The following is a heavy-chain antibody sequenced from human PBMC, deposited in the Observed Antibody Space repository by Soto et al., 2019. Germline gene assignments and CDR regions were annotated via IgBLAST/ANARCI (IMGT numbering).Heavy chain of an antibody. Sequence: SETLSLTCTVSGGSISRYYGSWIRQTPGKGLEWIGYIYYSGSTNYNPSLKSRVTISVDTSKNQFSLKLSSVTAADTAVYYCAGDSGYDYFDSWGQGTLVTVSS. CDR1: GGSISRYY. D-gene: IGHD5-12*01. V-gene: IGHV4-59*01. CDR3: AGDSGYDYFDS. J-gene: IGHJ4*02. CDR2: IYYSGST.